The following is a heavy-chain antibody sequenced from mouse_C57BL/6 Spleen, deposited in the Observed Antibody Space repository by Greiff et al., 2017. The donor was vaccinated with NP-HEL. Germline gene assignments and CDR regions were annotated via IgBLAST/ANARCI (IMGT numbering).Heavy chain of an antibody. J-gene: IGHJ3*01. CDR3: AKIGSDYDEAWFAY. D-gene: IGHD2-4*01. V-gene: IGHV1-82*01. CDR1: GYAFISSW. Sequence: QVQLQQSVPELVKPGASVKISCKASGYAFISSWMNWVKQSPGKGLEWIGRIYPGDGDTNYNGKFKGKATLTADKSSSTAYMQLSSLTSEDSAVYFCAKIGSDYDEAWFAYWGQGTLVTVSA. CDR2: IYPGDGDT.